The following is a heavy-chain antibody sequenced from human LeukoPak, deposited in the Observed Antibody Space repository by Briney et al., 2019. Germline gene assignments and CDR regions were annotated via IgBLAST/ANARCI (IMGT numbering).Heavy chain of an antibody. CDR1: GGSISSYY. D-gene: IGHD3-3*01. Sequence: PSETLSLTCTVSGGSISSYYWSWIRQPPGKGLEWIGYIYYSGSTNYSPSLKSRVAISVDTSKNQFSLKLSSVTAADTAVYYCARLYYDFWSGYYAGGGYYFDYWGQGTLVTVSS. CDR3: ARLYYDFWSGYYAGGGYYFDY. CDR2: IYYSGST. V-gene: IGHV4-59*01. J-gene: IGHJ4*02.